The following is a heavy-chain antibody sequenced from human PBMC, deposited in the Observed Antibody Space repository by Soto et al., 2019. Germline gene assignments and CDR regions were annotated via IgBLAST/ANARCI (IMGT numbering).Heavy chain of an antibody. J-gene: IGHJ4*02. CDR3: AKDGYNYLGNFDY. D-gene: IGHD5-12*01. CDR2: ISASGGST. CDR1: GFTFSSFA. V-gene: IGHV3-23*01. Sequence: EVQLLESGGGLVQPGGSLRLSCEASGFTFSSFAMSWVRQAPGKGLQWVSDISASGGSTYYADSVKGRFTISRDNSKNMLHLQMNSLRAEDTAVYYCAKDGYNYLGNFDYWGQGTLVTVSS.